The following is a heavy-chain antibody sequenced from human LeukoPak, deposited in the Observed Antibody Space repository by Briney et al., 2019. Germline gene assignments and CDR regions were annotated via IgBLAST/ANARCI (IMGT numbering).Heavy chain of an antibody. J-gene: IGHJ6*02. D-gene: IGHD2-15*01. CDR2: IYHSGST. CDR1: GGSISSSNW. Sequence: NPSGTLSLTCAVSGGSISSSNWWGWVRQPPGKGLEWIGEIYHSGSTNYNPSLKSRVTISVDKSKNQFSLKLSSVTAADTAVYYCARVYVVVVVAAHRYYYYGMDVWGQGTTVTVSS. CDR3: ARVYVVVVVAAHRYYYYGMDV. V-gene: IGHV4-4*02.